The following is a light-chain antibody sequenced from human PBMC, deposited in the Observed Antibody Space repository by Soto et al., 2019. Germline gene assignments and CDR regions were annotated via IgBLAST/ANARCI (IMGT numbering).Light chain of an antibody. CDR1: MRDVVAYNL. Sequence: QSALTQPASVSGSAGQSITISCSGTMRDVVAYNLVSWYQQHPGTAPKLSIYEVRNRPSGISSRFSGSRSGNTASLTISGLQSEDEGDYYCSAYTARSTLVFGGGTQVTVL. J-gene: IGLJ3*02. V-gene: IGLV2-14*01. CDR3: SAYTARSTLV. CDR2: EVR.